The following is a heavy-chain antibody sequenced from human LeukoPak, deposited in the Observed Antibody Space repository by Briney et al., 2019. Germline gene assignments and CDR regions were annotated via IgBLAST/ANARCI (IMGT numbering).Heavy chain of an antibody. J-gene: IGHJ2*01. CDR1: GGSISSYY. CDR2: IYYSGST. D-gene: IGHD2-2*01. Sequence: PSETLSLTCTVSGGSISSYYWSWIRLPPGKGLEWIGYIYYSGSTNYNPSLKSRVTISVDTSKNQFSLKLSSVTAADTAVYYCARSWSKGCSSTSCPKKHWYFDLWGRGTLVTVSS. V-gene: IGHV4-59*01. CDR3: ARSWSKGCSSTSCPKKHWYFDL.